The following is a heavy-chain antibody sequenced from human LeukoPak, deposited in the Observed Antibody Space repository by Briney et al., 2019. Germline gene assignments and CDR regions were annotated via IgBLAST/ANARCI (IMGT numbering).Heavy chain of an antibody. CDR1: GGSISSGGYY. CDR3: QAEDGIRDFWSGYLDY. V-gene: IGHV4-31*03. D-gene: IGHD3-3*01. Sequence: SQTLSLTCTVSGGSISSGGYYFSWILQHPGKCLDWIGYIYYSGSTYYNPSLKSRVTISVDTSKNQFSLKLSSVTAADTAVYYFQAEDGIRDFWSGYLDYWGQGTLVTVSS. J-gene: IGHJ4*02. CDR2: IYYSGST.